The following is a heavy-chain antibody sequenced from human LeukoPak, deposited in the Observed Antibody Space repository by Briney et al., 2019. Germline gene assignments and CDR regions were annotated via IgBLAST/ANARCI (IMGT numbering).Heavy chain of an antibody. J-gene: IGHJ6*03. D-gene: IGHD2-21*02. Sequence: ASVKVSCKASGYTFTSYDINWVRQAPGQGLEWMGIINPSGGSTSYAQKFQGRVTMTRDMSTSTVYMELSSLRSEDTAVYYCARRASLAYCGGDCYLRDYYYYMDVWGKGTTVTVSS. CDR3: ARRASLAYCGGDCYLRDYYYYMDV. CDR2: INPSGGST. CDR1: GYTFTSYD. V-gene: IGHV1-46*01.